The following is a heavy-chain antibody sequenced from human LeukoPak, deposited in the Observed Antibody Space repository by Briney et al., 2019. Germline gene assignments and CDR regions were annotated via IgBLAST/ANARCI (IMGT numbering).Heavy chain of an antibody. D-gene: IGHD3-10*01. CDR3: ARGTTMVRGVSHFDY. Sequence: SETLSLTCTVSGGSISSGGYYWSWIRQHPGKGLEWIGCIYYSGSTYYNPSLKSRVTISVDTSKNQFSLKLSSVTAADTAVYYCARGTTMVRGVSHFDYWGQGTLVTVSS. CDR2: IYYSGST. V-gene: IGHV4-31*03. J-gene: IGHJ4*02. CDR1: GGSISSGGYY.